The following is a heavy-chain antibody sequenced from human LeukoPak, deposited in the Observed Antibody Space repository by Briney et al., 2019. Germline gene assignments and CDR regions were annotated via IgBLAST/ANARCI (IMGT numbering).Heavy chain of an antibody. V-gene: IGHV3-30*03. Sequence: PGGSLRLSCAASGFSFSSNGMHWVRQAPGKGLEWVTGISYDGSNKDYAEYVRGRFTISRDNAKNSLYLQMNSLRAEDTAVYYCAGGMEHQWLRAFDIWGQGTMVTVSS. CDR1: GFSFSSNG. CDR3: AGGMEHQWLRAFDI. CDR2: ISYDGSNK. J-gene: IGHJ3*02. D-gene: IGHD6-19*01.